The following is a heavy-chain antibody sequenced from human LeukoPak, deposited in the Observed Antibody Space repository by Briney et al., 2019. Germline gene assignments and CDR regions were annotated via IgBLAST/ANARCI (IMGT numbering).Heavy chain of an antibody. V-gene: IGHV3-7*03. CDR2: IKHDGSEA. D-gene: IGHD4-11*01. J-gene: IGHJ4*02. Sequence: GGSLRLSCAASGFTLSSFWMTWVRQAPGKGLEWVASIKHDGSEAYYVGSVKGRFTISRDNAKNSLYLQMNTLRVEDTALYYCARRATIDYWGQGTLVTVSS. CDR1: GFTLSSFW. CDR3: ARRATIDY.